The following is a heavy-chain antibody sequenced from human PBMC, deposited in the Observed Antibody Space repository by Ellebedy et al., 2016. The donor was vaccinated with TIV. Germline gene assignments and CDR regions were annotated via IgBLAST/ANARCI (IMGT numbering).Heavy chain of an antibody. CDR2: VSRDGSNT. Sequence: GESLKISXAASGFIYNNYWMHWVRQAPGKGLAWVARVSRDGSNTNYADSVKGRFTISRDNAKDSLYLDMNSLRADDTAMYYCTSLTGMGGYWGQGTLVTVSS. CDR1: GFIYNNYW. J-gene: IGHJ4*02. D-gene: IGHD3-10*01. V-gene: IGHV3-74*01. CDR3: TSLTGMGGY.